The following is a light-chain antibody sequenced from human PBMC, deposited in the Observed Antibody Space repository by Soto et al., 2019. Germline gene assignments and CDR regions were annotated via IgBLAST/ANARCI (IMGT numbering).Light chain of an antibody. Sequence: QSVLTQPASVSGSPGQSLTISCTGTSSDVGSYNLVSWYQQHPGKAPKLMIYEGSKRPSGVSNRFSGSKSGNTASLTISGLQAEDEADYYCCSYAGSSTVVFGGGTKVTVL. CDR2: EGS. CDR3: CSYAGSSTVV. J-gene: IGLJ2*01. V-gene: IGLV2-23*01. CDR1: SSDVGSYNL.